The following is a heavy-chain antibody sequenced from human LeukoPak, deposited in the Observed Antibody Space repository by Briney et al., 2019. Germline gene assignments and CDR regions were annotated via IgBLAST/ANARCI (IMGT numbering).Heavy chain of an antibody. D-gene: IGHD3-3*01. CDR1: GDSVSSNSAA. Sequence: SQTLSLTCAISGDSVSSNSAAWNWIRQSPSRGLEWLGRTYYRSKWYNDYAVSVKSRITINPDTSKNQFSLQLNSVTPEDTAVYYCARELARITIFGVVQMSFDYWGQGTLVTVSS. CDR2: TYYRSKWYN. V-gene: IGHV6-1*01. CDR3: ARELARITIFGVVQMSFDY. J-gene: IGHJ4*02.